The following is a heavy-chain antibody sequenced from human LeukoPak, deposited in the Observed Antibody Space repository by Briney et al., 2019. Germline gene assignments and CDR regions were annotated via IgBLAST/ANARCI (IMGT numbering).Heavy chain of an antibody. J-gene: IGHJ4*02. CDR3: ARDSDDSSGYYGY. Sequence: PGGSPRHSCAASGFTFSSYSMNWVRQAPGKGLEWVSSISSSSSYIYYADSMKGRFTISRDNAKNSLYLQMNSLRAEDTAVYYCARDSDDSSGYYGYWGQGTLVTVSS. CDR1: GFTFSSYS. CDR2: ISSSSSYI. V-gene: IGHV3-21*01. D-gene: IGHD3-22*01.